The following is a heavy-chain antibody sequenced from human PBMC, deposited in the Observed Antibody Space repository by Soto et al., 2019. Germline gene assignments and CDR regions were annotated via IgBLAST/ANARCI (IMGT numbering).Heavy chain of an antibody. V-gene: IGHV1-8*01. CDR2: MNPNSGNT. CDR1: GYTFTSFD. D-gene: IGHD1-1*01. CDR3: ESARNLNNSHYSFDY. Sequence: ASVKVSCKASGYTFTSFDINWVRQATGQGLEWMGWMNPNSGNTGYAQKFQGRLTMTRDTSRSTAYMELSSLRSEDTAVYYCESARNLNNSHYSFDYWGQGTLVTVSS. J-gene: IGHJ4*02.